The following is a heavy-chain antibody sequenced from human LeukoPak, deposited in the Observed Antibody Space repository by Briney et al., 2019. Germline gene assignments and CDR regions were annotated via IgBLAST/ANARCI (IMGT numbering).Heavy chain of an antibody. CDR2: INWNGGST. CDR1: GFTFDDYG. D-gene: IGHD6-13*01. CDR3: ARDVSSCSWYSIFDY. Sequence: PGGSLRLSCAASGFTFDDYGMSWVRQAPGKGLEWVSGINWNGGSTGYADSVKGRFTISRDNAKNSLYLQMNSLRAEDTALYYCARDVSSCSWYSIFDYWGQGTLVTVSS. J-gene: IGHJ4*02. V-gene: IGHV3-20*04.